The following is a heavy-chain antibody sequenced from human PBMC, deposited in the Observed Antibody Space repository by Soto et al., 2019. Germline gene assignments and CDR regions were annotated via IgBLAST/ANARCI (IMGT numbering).Heavy chain of an antibody. CDR2: INPSGGST. CDR1: GYTFTSYY. D-gene: IGHD6-13*01. V-gene: IGHV1-46*01. J-gene: IGHJ1*01. Sequence: ASVKVSCKASGYTFTSYYIHWVRRARGQGLEWMGIINPSGGSTSYAQKFQGGVTMTRDTSTSTVYMELSSLRSEDTAVYYCARGNGVYSSSWYAPGFQHWGQGTLVTVSS. CDR3: ARGNGVYSSSWYAPGFQH.